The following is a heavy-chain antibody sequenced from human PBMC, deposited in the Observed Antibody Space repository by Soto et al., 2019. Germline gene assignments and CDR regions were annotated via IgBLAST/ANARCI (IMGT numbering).Heavy chain of an antibody. CDR2: LSGSGSST. CDR3: AKGGVTRSYYYAMDV. J-gene: IGHJ6*02. V-gene: IGHV3-23*01. Sequence: EVQLLESEGGLVQPGRSLRLSCAASGFIFSDYAMSWVRQAPGKGLEWVSALSGSGSSTYYADSVKGRFTISRDNLKNTVSLQMNNLTAEDPAVYYCAKGGVTRSYYYAMDVWGQGTTVTVSS. CDR1: GFIFSDYA.